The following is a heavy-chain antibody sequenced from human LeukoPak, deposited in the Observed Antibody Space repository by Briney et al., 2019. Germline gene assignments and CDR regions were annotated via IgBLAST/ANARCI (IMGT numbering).Heavy chain of an antibody. CDR3: ARDPRMITFGGVIVRFDY. V-gene: IGHV3-48*01. CDR1: GFTFSSHN. D-gene: IGHD3-16*02. J-gene: IGHJ4*02. CDR2: ISTSSTIV. Sequence: GGSLRLSCAASGFTFSSHNMNWVRQAPGKGLEWVSYISTSSTIVYYAESVKGRFTISRDNAKTSLYLQMNSLRAEDTAVYYCARDPRMITFGGVIVRFDYWGQGTLVTVSS.